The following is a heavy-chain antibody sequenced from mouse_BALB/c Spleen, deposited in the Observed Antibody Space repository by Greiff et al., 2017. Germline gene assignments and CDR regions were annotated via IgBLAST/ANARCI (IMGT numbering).Heavy chain of an antibody. V-gene: IGHV1-7*01. CDR1: GYTFTSYW. D-gene: IGHD2-10*02. Sequence: VKLMESGAELAKPGASVKMSCKASGYTFTSYWMHWVKQRPGQGLEWIGYINPSTGYTEYNQKFKDKATLTADKSSSTAYMQLSSLTSEDSAVYYCAKYGNPYFDYWGQGTTLTVSS. CDR3: AKYGNPYFDY. J-gene: IGHJ2*01. CDR2: INPSTGYT.